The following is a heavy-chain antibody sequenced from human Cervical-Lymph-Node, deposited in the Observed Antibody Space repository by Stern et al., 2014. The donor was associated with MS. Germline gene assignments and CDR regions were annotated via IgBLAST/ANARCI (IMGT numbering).Heavy chain of an antibody. CDR3: AKGDSSSPLEY. Sequence: VQLVESGGGVVQPGRSLRLSCAASGFTFSSYGIHWVRQTPGKGLEWVAVIWYDGSNKYYADSVKGRFTISRDNSENTVYLQMNSLRAEDTAVYYCAKGDSSSPLEYWGQGPLVTVSS. CDR2: IWYDGSNK. J-gene: IGHJ4*02. V-gene: IGHV3-33*06. D-gene: IGHD6-6*01. CDR1: GFTFSSYG.